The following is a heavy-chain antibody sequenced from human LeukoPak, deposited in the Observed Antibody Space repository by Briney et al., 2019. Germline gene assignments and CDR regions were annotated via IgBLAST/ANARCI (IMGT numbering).Heavy chain of an antibody. CDR3: ARGATITAYCGGDCYSGNNWLDP. CDR1: GGTFSSYA. J-gene: IGHJ5*02. Sequence: SVKVSCKASGGTFSSYAISWVRQAPGQGLEWMGRIIPILGIANYAQKFQGRVTITADKSTSTAYMELSSLRSEDTAVYYCARGATITAYCGGDCYSGNNWLDPWGQGTLVTVSS. V-gene: IGHV1-69*04. D-gene: IGHD2-21*02. CDR2: IIPILGIA.